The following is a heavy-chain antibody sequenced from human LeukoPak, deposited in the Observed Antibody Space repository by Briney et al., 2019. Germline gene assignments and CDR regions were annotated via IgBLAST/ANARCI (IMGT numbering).Heavy chain of an antibody. V-gene: IGHV4-34*01. J-gene: IGHJ5*02. CDR3: ARGTMVAVTGTWFDP. Sequence: PSETLSLTCAVYGGSFSGYYWTWIRQPPGKGLEWIGEINHSGSTNYNPSLKSRVTISADTSQNQFSLKLNSVTAADTAVYYCARGTMVAVTGTWFDPWGQGTLVTVSS. D-gene: IGHD6-19*01. CDR1: GGSFSGYY. CDR2: INHSGST.